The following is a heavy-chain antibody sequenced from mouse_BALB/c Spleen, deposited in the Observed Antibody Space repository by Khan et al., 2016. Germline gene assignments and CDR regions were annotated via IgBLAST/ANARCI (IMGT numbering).Heavy chain of an antibody. Sequence: VQLQQSGAELVRSGASVKLSCTASVFNIKDYYMHWVKQRPEQGLEWIGWIDPENGDTEYAPKLQGKATMTADTSSNAAYLQFSSLTSEASAVYYCNSIYYGSDVFFDYWGQGTTLTVSS. D-gene: IGHD1-1*01. CDR3: NSIYYGSDVFFDY. CDR2: IDPENGDT. V-gene: IGHV14-4*02. J-gene: IGHJ2*01. CDR1: VFNIKDYY.